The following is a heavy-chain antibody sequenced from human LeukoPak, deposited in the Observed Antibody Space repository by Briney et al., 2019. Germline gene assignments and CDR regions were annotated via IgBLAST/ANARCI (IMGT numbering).Heavy chain of an antibody. V-gene: IGHV7-4-1*02. J-gene: IGHJ3*02. CDR1: GYTLTSYG. CDR3: ASGDYSGTKADPIDM. Sequence: ASVKVSCKASGYTLTSYGMNWVRQAPGQGLEWMGWINTNTGNPTYAQGFTGRFVFSLDTSVSTAYLQISSLKAEDTAVYYCASGDYSGTKADPIDMWGQGTLVTVSS. D-gene: IGHD3-10*01. CDR2: INTNTGNP.